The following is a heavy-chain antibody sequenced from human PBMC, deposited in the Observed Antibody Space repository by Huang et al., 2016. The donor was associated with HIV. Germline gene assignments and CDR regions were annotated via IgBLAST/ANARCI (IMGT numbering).Heavy chain of an antibody. V-gene: IGHV1-8*01. CDR1: GYTFTNYD. CDR3: ARGFGINYNHEAFDV. J-gene: IGHJ3*01. D-gene: IGHD3-10*01. CDR2: MNPKSGNV. Sequence: QIQLAQSGAEVKKPGASVKVSCKASGYTFTNYDINWVRQASVKGREWRGWMNPKSGNVGYTKKFQGRVAILRNSSINTSYLEVTSLTSEDTAVYYCARGFGINYNHEAFDVWGQGTMVTVSS.